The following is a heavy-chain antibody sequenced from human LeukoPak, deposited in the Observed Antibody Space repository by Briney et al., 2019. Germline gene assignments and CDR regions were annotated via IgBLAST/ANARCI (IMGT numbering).Heavy chain of an antibody. D-gene: IGHD1-26*01. CDR2: IYYSGST. CDR3: ARESGSYYWYFDY. J-gene: IGHJ4*02. Sequence: PSETLSPTCTVSGGSISSYYWSWIRQPPGKGLEWIGYIYYSGSTNYNPSLKSRVTISVDTSKNQFSLKLSSVTAADTAVYYCARESGSYYWYFDYWGQGTLVTVSS. CDR1: GGSISSYY. V-gene: IGHV4-59*01.